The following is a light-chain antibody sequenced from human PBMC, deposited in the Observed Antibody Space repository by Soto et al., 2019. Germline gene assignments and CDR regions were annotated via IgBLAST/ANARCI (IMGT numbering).Light chain of an antibody. CDR2: DTS. J-gene: IGLJ2*01. CDR3: LLSFSGARGGV. V-gene: IGLV7-46*01. Sequence: QAVVTQEPSLTVSPGGTVTLTCGSSTGAVTSGHYPYWFQQKPGQAPRTLIYDTSNKHSWTPARFSGSLLGGKAALTLSGGQPEDEGEYYCLLSFSGARGGVFGGGTKLTVL. CDR1: TGAVTSGHY.